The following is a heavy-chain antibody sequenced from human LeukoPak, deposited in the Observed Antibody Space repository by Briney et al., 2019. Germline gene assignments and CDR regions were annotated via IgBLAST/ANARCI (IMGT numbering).Heavy chain of an antibody. CDR2: INPSGGST. CDR1: GYTFTSYY. J-gene: IGHJ4*02. CDR3: ARGLLGYCSGGSCRAFDY. V-gene: IGHV1-46*01. D-gene: IGHD2-15*01. Sequence: ASVKVSCKASGYTFTSYYMHWVRQAPGQGLEWMGIINPSGGSTSYAQKFQGRVTMTRDTSKNQFSLKLSSVTAADTAVYYCARGLLGYCSGGSCRAFDYWGQGTLVTVSS.